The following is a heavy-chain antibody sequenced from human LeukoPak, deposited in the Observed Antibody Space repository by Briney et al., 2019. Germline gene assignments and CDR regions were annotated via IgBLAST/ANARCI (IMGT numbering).Heavy chain of an antibody. D-gene: IGHD3-3*01. J-gene: IGHJ4*02. CDR2: ISSSSTYI. Sequence: GGSLRLSCTDSGFSFSSFWMNWVRQAPGKGLEWVSFISSSSTYIYYADSVKGRFTISRDNAENSLYLQMNSLRAEDTAIYYCARGWRYFDYWGQGTLVTVSS. CDR1: GFSFSSFW. CDR3: ARGWRYFDY. V-gene: IGHV3-21*01.